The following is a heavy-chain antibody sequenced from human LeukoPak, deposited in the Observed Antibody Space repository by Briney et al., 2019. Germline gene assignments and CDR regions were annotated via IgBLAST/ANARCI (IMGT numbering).Heavy chain of an antibody. D-gene: IGHD3-3*01. V-gene: IGHV4-34*01. CDR3: ARGSRYDFWSGYYGPRGMDV. CDR2: INHSGST. CDR1: GGSSSGYY. J-gene: IGHJ6*02. Sequence: SSETLSLTCAVYGGSSSGYYWSWIRQPPGKGLEWIGEINHSGSTNYNPSLKSRVTISVDTSKNQFSLKLSSVTAADTAVYYCARGSRYDFWSGYYGPRGMDVWGQGTTVTVSS.